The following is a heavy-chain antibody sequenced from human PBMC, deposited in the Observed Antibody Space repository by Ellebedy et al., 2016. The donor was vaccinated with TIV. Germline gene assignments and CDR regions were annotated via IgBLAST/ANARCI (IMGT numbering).Heavy chain of an antibody. D-gene: IGHD4-23*01. Sequence: SETLSLTCTVSGGSISSYYWSWIRQPPGKGPEWIGYIYYSGSTNYNPSLKSRVTISVDTSKNQFSLKLSSVTAADTAVYYCARVNDYGGNHSEDYYYGMDVWGQGTTVTVSS. CDR1: GGSISSYY. J-gene: IGHJ6*02. CDR2: IYYSGST. CDR3: ARVNDYGGNHSEDYYYGMDV. V-gene: IGHV4-59*01.